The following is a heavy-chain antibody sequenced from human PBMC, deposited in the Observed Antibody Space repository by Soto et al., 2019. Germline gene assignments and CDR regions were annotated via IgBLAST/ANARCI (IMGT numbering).Heavy chain of an antibody. CDR1: GGSFSGYY. D-gene: IGHD2-21*02. CDR2: ITRSGGI. V-gene: IGHV4-34*01. CDR3: ARLFAGATGDWYFDL. J-gene: IGHJ2*01. Sequence: ETLSLTCAVYGGSFSGYYWSWVRQPPGKGLEWIGEITRSGGINYNPSLESRVTMSLDTSKNHFSLRLNSVSDADTSIYYCARLFAGATGDWYFDLWGRGTLVTVSS.